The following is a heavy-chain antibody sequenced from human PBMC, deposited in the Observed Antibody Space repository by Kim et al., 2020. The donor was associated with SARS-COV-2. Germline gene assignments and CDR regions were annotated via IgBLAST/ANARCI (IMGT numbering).Heavy chain of an antibody. D-gene: IGHD3-22*01. J-gene: IGHJ6*02. CDR2: IYTSGST. Sequence: SETLSLTCTVSGGSISSGSYYWSWIRQPAGKGLEWIGRIYTSGSTNYNPSLKSRVTISVDTSKNQFSLKLSSVTAADTAVYYCARDRREREAAVSSGYYSPSKYYCYGMDVWGQGTTVTVSS. CDR3: ARDRREREAAVSSGYYSPSKYYCYGMDV. CDR1: GGSISSGSYY. V-gene: IGHV4-61*02.